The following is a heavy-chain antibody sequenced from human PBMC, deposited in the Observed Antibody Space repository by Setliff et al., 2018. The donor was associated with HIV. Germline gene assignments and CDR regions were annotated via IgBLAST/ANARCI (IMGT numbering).Heavy chain of an antibody. CDR3: ARDKPYDSSGYRTLYY. J-gene: IGHJ4*02. Sequence: PSETLSLTCAVYGGSFSGFYWSWIRQPAGKGLEWIGRIYASGSTSYNPSLKSRVTTSVDTSKNQFSLRLTSVTAADTAVYYCARDKPYDSSGYRTLYYWGQGTLVTVSS. D-gene: IGHD3-22*01. CDR2: IYASGST. CDR1: GGSFSGFY. V-gene: IGHV4-4*07.